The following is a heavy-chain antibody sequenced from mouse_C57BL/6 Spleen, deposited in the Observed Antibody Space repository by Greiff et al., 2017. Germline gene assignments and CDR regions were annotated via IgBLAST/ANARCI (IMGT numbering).Heavy chain of an antibody. CDR1: GFTFSSYG. CDR2: ISSGGSYT. J-gene: IGHJ4*01. D-gene: IGHD2-4*01. Sequence: MLVESGGDLVKPGGSLKLSCAASGFTFSSYGMSWVRQTPDKRLEWVATISSGGSYTYYPDSVKGRFTISRDNAKNTLYLQMSSLKSEDTAMYYCARHEGHHDYGDAMDYWGQGTSVTVSS. CDR3: ARHEGHHDYGDAMDY. V-gene: IGHV5-6*02.